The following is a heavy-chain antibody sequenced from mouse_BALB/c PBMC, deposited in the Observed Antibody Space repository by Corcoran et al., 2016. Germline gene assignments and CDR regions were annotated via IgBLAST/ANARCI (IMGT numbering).Heavy chain of an antibody. CDR2: ISYDGSN. V-gene: IGHV3-6*02. CDR3: ARDQDYGSSLYY. J-gene: IGHJ2*01. D-gene: IGHD1-1*01. Sequence: DVQLQESGPGLVKPSQSLSLTCSVTGYSITSGYYWNWIRQFPGNKLEWMGYISYDGSNNYNPSLKNRISITRDTSKNQFFLKLNSVTTEDTATYYCARDQDYGSSLYYWGQGTTLTVSS. CDR1: GYSITSGYY.